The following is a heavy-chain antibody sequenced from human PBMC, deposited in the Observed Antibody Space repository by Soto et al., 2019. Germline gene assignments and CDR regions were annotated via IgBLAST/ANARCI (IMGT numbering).Heavy chain of an antibody. Sequence: SETLSLTCTVSSGSISSSNWWSWVRQPPGKGLEWIGEIYHSGSTNYNPSLKSRVTISVDKSKNQFSLKLGSVTAADTAVYYCARDGARDSSGSYMDVWGKGTTVTVSS. V-gene: IGHV4-4*02. CDR1: SGSISSSNW. CDR3: ARDGARDSSGSYMDV. D-gene: IGHD6-19*01. CDR2: IYHSGST. J-gene: IGHJ6*03.